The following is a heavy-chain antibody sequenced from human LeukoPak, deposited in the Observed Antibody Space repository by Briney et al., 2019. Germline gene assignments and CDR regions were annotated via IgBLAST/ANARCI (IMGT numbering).Heavy chain of an antibody. CDR1: GGSISSGDYY. CDR3: ARALDGDYNRRGGIDY. D-gene: IGHD4-17*01. V-gene: IGHV4-30-4*08. CDR2: IYYSGST. Sequence: PSQTLSLTCTVSGGSISSGDYYWSWIRQPPGKGLEWIGYIYYSGSTYYNPSLKSRVTISVDTSKNQFSLKLSSVTAADTAVYYCARALDGDYNRRGGIDYWGQGTLVTVSS. J-gene: IGHJ4*02.